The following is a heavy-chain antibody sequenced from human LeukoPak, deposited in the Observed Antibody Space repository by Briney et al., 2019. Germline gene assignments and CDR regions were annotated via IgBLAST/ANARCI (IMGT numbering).Heavy chain of an antibody. CDR2: IYYSGST. CDR1: GGSISSYY. Sequence: SETLSLTCTVSGGSISSYYWSWIRQPPGKGLGWIGYIYYSGSTNYNPSLKSRVTISADTSKNQFSLKLSSVTAADTAVYYCARALLRPWFDPWGQGTLVTVSS. J-gene: IGHJ5*02. D-gene: IGHD4-17*01. CDR3: ARALLRPWFDP. V-gene: IGHV4-59*01.